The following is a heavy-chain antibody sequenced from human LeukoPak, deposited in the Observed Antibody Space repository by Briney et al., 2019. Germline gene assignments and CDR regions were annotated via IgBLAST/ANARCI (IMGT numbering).Heavy chain of an antibody. V-gene: IGHV4-39*01. J-gene: IGHJ5*02. CDR1: GGSISSSSYY. CDR3: ARLLAVAGTGWFDP. D-gene: IGHD6-19*01. CDR2: IYYSGST. Sequence: PSEALSLTCTVSGGSISSSSYYWGWIRQPPGKGLEWIGSIYYSGSTYYNPSLKSRVTISVDTSKNQFSLKLSSVTAADTAVYYCARLLAVAGTGWFDPWGQGTLVTVSS.